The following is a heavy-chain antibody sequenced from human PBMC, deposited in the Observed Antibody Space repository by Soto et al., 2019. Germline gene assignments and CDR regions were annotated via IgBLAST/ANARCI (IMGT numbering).Heavy chain of an antibody. V-gene: IGHV2-5*01. CDR1: GFSLSSIGVA. CDR2: LYWNDDR. CDR3: ANSASVPCCYYFDS. Sequence: SGPALVNPXHTLTLTCTFSGFSLSSIGVAVGWIRQPPGKALEWLALLYWNDDRRYSPSLKSRLTITKDTSKNQVVLTMTNMDPADTATYYCANSASVPCCYYFDSWGQGTLVTVSS. J-gene: IGHJ4*02. D-gene: IGHD1-26*01.